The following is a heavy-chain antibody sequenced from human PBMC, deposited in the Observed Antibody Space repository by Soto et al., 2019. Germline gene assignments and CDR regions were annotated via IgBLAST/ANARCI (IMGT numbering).Heavy chain of an antibody. V-gene: IGHV3-23*01. CDR1: GLTFSNYA. J-gene: IGHJ4*02. CDR3: AKNQERELPRVIDF. Sequence: EVRLLESGGGLVKPGGSLRLSCATSGLTFSNYAMSWVRQAPGGGLEWVSSMSCSSSTTYYADSAKGRFPISRDRSKNTLYLQMSSLRTEDTAIYYCAKNQERELPRVIDFWGQGTLVTVSS. CDR2: MSCSSSTT. D-gene: IGHD1-7*01.